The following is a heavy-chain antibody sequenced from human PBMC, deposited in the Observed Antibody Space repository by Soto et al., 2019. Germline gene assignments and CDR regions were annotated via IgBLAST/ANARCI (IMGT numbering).Heavy chain of an antibody. CDR2: INHSGST. D-gene: IGHD3-16*02. Sequence: SETLSLTCAVYGGSFSGYYWSWIRQPPGKGLEWIGEINHSGSTNYNPSLKSRVTISVDTSKNQFSLKLSSVTAADTAVYYCARVPVGDYVWGSYRFRSYYFDYWGQGTLVTVS. J-gene: IGHJ4*02. CDR1: GGSFSGYY. V-gene: IGHV4-34*01. CDR3: ARVPVGDYVWGSYRFRSYYFDY.